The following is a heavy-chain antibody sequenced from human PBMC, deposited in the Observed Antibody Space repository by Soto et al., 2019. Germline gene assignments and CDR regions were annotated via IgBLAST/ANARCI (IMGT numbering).Heavy chain of an antibody. CDR1: GFTFSSYG. CDR3: AKAPLYYGSGSPIAGHPWFDP. J-gene: IGHJ5*02. V-gene: IGHV3-30*18. Sequence: QVQLVESGGGVVQPGRSLRLSCAASGFTFSSYGMHWVRQAPGKGLEWVAVISYDGSNKYYADSVKGRFTISRDNSKNTLYLQMNNLRAEDTAVYYCAKAPLYYGSGSPIAGHPWFDPWGQGTLVTVSS. D-gene: IGHD3-10*01. CDR2: ISYDGSNK.